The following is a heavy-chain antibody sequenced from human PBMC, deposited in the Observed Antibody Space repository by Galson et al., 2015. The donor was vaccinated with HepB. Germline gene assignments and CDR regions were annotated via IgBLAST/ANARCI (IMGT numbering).Heavy chain of an antibody. J-gene: IGHJ4*02. V-gene: IGHV3-7*03. Sequence: SLRLYCAASGFTFSSYWMSWVRQAPGKGLEWVANIKQDGSEKYYVDSVKGRSTISRDNAKNALYLQMNSLRAEDTAVYYCARGLRSGWDHQEYYFDYWGQGTLVTVSS. D-gene: IGHD6-19*01. CDR2: IKQDGSEK. CDR3: ARGLRSGWDHQEYYFDY. CDR1: GFTFSSYW.